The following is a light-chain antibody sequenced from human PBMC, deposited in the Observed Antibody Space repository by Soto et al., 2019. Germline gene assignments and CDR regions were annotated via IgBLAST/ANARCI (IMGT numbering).Light chain of an antibody. CDR3: QQYGSSWWT. J-gene: IGKJ1*01. V-gene: IGKV3-20*01. CDR1: QSVSSSY. CDR2: GTS. Sequence: ENVLTQSPGTLSLSPGERATLSCRVSQSVSSSYLAWYQQKPGQAPRLLIYGTSNRATGIPDRFSGSGSGTDFTLTITRLEPEDFAVYYCQQYGSSWWTFGQGTKVDI.